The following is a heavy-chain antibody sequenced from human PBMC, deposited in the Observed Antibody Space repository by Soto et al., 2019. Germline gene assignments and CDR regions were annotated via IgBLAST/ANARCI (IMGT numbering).Heavy chain of an antibody. D-gene: IGHD3-16*01. CDR3: ARHGLTAYMVYYFDF. CDR2: IYHSGST. CDR1: GGSITNIYY. J-gene: IGHJ4*02. Sequence: PSETLSLTCTVSGGSITNIYYWGWIRQPPGKGLEWIGTIYHSGSTYYNPSLKSRVTISVDTSKNQFSLKLSSVTAADTAVYYCARHGLTAYMVYYFDFWGQGTLVTVSS. V-gene: IGHV4-39*01.